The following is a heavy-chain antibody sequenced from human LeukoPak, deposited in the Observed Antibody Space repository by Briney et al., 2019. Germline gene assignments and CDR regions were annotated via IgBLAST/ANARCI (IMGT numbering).Heavy chain of an antibody. D-gene: IGHD2-15*01. CDR1: GGSISSYY. J-gene: IGHJ3*02. CDR2: IYYSGST. CDR3: ARHWAYCSGGSCYSGAFDI. Sequence: SETLSLTCTVSGGSISSYYWSWIRQPPGKGLEWIGYIYYSGSTNYNPSLKSPVTISVDTSKNQFSLKLSSVTAADTAVYYCARHWAYCSGGSCYSGAFDIWGQGTMVTVSS. V-gene: IGHV4-59*08.